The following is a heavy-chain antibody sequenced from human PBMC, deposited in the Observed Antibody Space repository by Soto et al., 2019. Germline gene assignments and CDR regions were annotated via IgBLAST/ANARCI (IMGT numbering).Heavy chain of an antibody. Sequence: TLSLTFTVSGGSISSGGYYWSWIRQHPGKGLEWIGYIYYSGSTYYNPSLKSRVTISVDTSKNQFSLKLSSVTAADTAVYYCASSIGYSSSWHGAFDIWGQGTMVTVSS. CDR2: IYYSGST. J-gene: IGHJ3*02. CDR3: ASSIGYSSSWHGAFDI. D-gene: IGHD6-13*01. CDR1: GGSISSGGYY. V-gene: IGHV4-31*03.